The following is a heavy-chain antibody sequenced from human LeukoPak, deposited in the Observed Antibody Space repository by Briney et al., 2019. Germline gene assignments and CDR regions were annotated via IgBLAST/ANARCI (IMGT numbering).Heavy chain of an antibody. D-gene: IGHD3-9*01. CDR3: ARDGQILTGYMTFDY. CDR1: GGTFSSYT. Sequence: ASVKVSCKASGGTFSSYTISWVRQAPGQGLEWMGRIIPILGIANYAQKFQGRVTITADKSTSTAYMELSSLRSEDTAVYYCARDGQILTGYMTFDYWGQGTLVTVSS. J-gene: IGHJ4*02. CDR2: IIPILGIA. V-gene: IGHV1-69*04.